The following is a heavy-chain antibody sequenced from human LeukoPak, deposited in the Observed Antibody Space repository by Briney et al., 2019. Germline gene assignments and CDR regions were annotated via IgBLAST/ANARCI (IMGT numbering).Heavy chain of an antibody. CDR2: IFYSGST. CDR1: GGSISSYY. V-gene: IGHV4-59*08. Sequence: SETLSLTCTVSGGSISSYYWGWVRQPPGKGLEWIGNIFYSGSTYYSPSLKSRVTISLDTSRNQFSLRLTSVIAADTAVYYCARGQARLAWFDPWGQGTLVTVSS. J-gene: IGHJ5*02. D-gene: IGHD6-19*01. CDR3: ARGQARLAWFDP.